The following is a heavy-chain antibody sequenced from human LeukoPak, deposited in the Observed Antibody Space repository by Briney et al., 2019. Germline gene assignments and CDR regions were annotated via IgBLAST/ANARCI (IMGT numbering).Heavy chain of an antibody. CDR2: ICYSVIT. Sequence: SETLSLTCTVSGGSITSYYWSWIRQPPGKGLEWIGYICYSVITNYNPSLKSRVTISVDTSKNQFSLKLSSVTAADTAVYYCARWALGVSDTFDIWGQGTMVTVSS. CDR1: GGSITSYY. V-gene: IGHV4-59*08. J-gene: IGHJ3*02. D-gene: IGHD3-16*01. CDR3: ARWALGVSDTFDI.